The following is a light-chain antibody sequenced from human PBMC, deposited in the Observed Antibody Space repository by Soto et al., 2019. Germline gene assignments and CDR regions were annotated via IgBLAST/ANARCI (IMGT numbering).Light chain of an antibody. CDR1: SSNIGAGYD. CDR2: GNN. V-gene: IGLV1-40*01. J-gene: IGLJ1*01. CDR3: QSYATGLSVLYV. Sequence: QSALTQPPSVSGAPGQRVTISCTGSSSNIGAGYDVHWYQQLPGTAPKLLIYGNNNRPSGVPDRFSGSKSGTSASLAVTGLQAEDEADYYCQSYATGLSVLYVFGTGTKVTVL.